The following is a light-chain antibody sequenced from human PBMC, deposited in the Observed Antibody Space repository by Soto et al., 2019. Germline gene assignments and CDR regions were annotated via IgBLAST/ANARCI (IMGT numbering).Light chain of an antibody. J-gene: IGKJ2*01. V-gene: IGKV1-5*01. CDR2: DAS. Sequence: DIQMTQSPSTLSASVGDRVTITGRASQSISSWLAWYQQKPGKAPKLLIYDASSLESGVPSRFSGSGSGTEFTLTISSLQPDDFATYYCQQDNSYPYTFGQGTKLEIK. CDR3: QQDNSYPYT. CDR1: QSISSW.